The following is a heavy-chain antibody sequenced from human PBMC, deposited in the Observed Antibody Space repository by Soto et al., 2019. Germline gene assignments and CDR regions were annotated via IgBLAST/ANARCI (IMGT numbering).Heavy chain of an antibody. Sequence: GGSLRLSCAASGFTFSDYYMSWIRQAPGKGLEWVAYISAGGSDIYYGDSVKGRFTVSRDNTKKSLYLQMSNLRADDTAIYYCASLPQGYYDRSGRLVDYWGHGTLVTVSS. V-gene: IGHV3-11*01. CDR2: ISAGGSDI. J-gene: IGHJ4*01. D-gene: IGHD3-22*01. CDR1: GFTFSDYY. CDR3: ASLPQGYYDRSGRLVDY.